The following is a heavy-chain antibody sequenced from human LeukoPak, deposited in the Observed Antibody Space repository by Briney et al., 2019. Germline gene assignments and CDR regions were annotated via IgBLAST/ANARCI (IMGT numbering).Heavy chain of an antibody. J-gene: IGHJ4*02. CDR3: ARWKGATIRGGGFDC. CDR1: GFTFSSHS. CDR2: ITSNGGST. Sequence: GGSLRLSGAASGFTFSSHSMHWVRQAPGKGLEYVSAITSNGGSTYYATSVKGRFSISRDNSKNTLYLQMGSLRAEDMAVYYCARWKGATIRGGGFDCWGQGTLVTVSS. V-gene: IGHV3-64*01. D-gene: IGHD5-12*01.